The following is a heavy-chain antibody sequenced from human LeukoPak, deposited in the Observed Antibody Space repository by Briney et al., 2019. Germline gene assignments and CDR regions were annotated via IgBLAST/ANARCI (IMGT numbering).Heavy chain of an antibody. CDR1: GFTFSSYS. V-gene: IGHV3-48*02. D-gene: IGHD4-23*01. Sequence: GGSLRLSCTVSGFTFSSYSMNWVRQAPGKGLEWVSYISSGSVTIYYADSVKGRFTISRDNAKNSLYLQMNSLRDEDTAVYYCARDGDGGLGSDYWGQGTLVTV. CDR2: ISSGSVTI. J-gene: IGHJ4*02. CDR3: ARDGDGGLGSDY.